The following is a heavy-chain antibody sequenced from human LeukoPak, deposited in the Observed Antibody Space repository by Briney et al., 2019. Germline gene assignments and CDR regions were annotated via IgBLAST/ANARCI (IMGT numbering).Heavy chain of an antibody. CDR1: GGSINSDSYY. D-gene: IGHD3-10*01. Sequence: PSETLSLTCTVSGGSINSDSYYWGWIRQPPGKGLEWIASIHHSGSTHYNPSLKSRVTISVDTSKNQFSLKLSSVTAADTAVYYCARLVRGVGYWYFDLWGRGTLVTVSS. V-gene: IGHV4-39*07. CDR3: ARLVRGVGYWYFDL. CDR2: IHHSGST. J-gene: IGHJ2*01.